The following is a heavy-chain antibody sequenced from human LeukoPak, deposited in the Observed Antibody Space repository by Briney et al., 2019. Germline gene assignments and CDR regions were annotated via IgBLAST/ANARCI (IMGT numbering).Heavy chain of an antibody. V-gene: IGHV3-23*01. D-gene: IGHD5-18*01. J-gene: IGHJ6*03. Sequence: GGSLRLSCAASGFTVSSNYMSWVRQVPGKGLEWVSAISGSGGSTYYADSVKGRFTISRDNSKNTLYLQMNSLRAEDTAVYYCAKDGGYSYYYYYYMDVWGKGTTVTVSS. CDR2: ISGSGGST. CDR1: GFTVSSNY. CDR3: AKDGGYSYYYYYYMDV.